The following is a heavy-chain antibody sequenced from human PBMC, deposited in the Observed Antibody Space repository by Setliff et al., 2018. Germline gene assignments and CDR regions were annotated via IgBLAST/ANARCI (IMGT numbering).Heavy chain of an antibody. J-gene: IGHJ4*02. Sequence: SETLSLTCAVYGGSFSGYFWSWIRQPAGKGLEWIGHIYTSGTTKYNPSLKSRVTISVDTSKNQFSLKLNSVTAADTAVYYCARIAYGSGSYYFDYWGQGTLVTVSS. V-gene: IGHV4-4*08. CDR2: IYTSGTT. CDR3: ARIAYGSGSYYFDY. D-gene: IGHD3-10*01. CDR1: GGSFSGYF.